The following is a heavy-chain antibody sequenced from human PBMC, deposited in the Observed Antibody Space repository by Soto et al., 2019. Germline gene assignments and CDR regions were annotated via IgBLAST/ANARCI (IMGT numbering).Heavy chain of an antibody. CDR2: IYYSGST. Sequence: PSETLSLTCTVSGDSMSDSNYYWGWIRQPPGKGLEWIGTIYYSGSTYYNPSLKSRVIISVDTSKNQLSLKVSSVTATDTAIYYCARHREERYFDYWGQGTLVTVSS. CDR3: ARHREERYFDY. J-gene: IGHJ4*02. V-gene: IGHV4-39*01. CDR1: GDSMSDSNYY.